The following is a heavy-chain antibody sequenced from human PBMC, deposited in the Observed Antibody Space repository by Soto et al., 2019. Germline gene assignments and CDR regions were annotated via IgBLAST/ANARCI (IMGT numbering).Heavy chain of an antibody. Sequence: QVQLVESGGGVVQPGGSLRFSCATSGFSLSSYAMHWVRQAPGKGLEWVALMSYDETKKYYADSVKGRFTISRDTSKNTLFLQMNNLRVEDTAVYYCAKDRRDGDFMHILVVDFWGQGALVTVSS. J-gene: IGHJ4*02. D-gene: IGHD2-15*01. CDR1: GFSLSSYA. CDR2: MSYDETKK. V-gene: IGHV3-30*18. CDR3: AKDRRDGDFMHILVVDF.